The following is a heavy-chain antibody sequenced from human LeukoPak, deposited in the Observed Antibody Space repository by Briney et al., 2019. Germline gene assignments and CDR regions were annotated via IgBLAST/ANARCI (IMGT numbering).Heavy chain of an antibody. V-gene: IGHV1-2*02. CDR2: INPNSGGT. Sequence: ASVKVSCKASGYTFTGYYMHWVRQAPGQGLEWMGWINPNSGGTNYAQEFQDRVTMSRDTSISTAYMQLSRLRSDDTAVYYCTRGEGVNYRYSGFGYFNAVDYWGQGTLVTVSS. D-gene: IGHD3-16*02. J-gene: IGHJ4*02. CDR3: TRGEGVNYRYSGFGYFNAVDY. CDR1: GYTFTGYY.